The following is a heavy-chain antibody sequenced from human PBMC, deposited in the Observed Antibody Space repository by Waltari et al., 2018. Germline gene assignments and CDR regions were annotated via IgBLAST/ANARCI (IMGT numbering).Heavy chain of an antibody. CDR1: GFTFSSYE. CDR2: ISSSGSTI. CDR3: ARLTIFGVTSPFFDY. Sequence: EVQLVESGGGLVQPGGSLRLSCAASGFTFSSYEMNWVRQAPGKGLEWVSYISSSGSTIYYADSAKGRFTISRDNAKNSLYLQMNSLRAEDTAVYYCARLTIFGVTSPFFDYWGQGTLVTVSS. D-gene: IGHD3-3*01. J-gene: IGHJ4*02. V-gene: IGHV3-48*03.